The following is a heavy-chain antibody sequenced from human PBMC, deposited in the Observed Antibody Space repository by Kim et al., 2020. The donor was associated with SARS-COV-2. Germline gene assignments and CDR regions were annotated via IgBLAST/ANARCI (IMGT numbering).Heavy chain of an antibody. CDR2: IYYSGST. J-gene: IGHJ5*02. CDR3: AGQEYSSSSDWFDP. V-gene: IGHV4-39*07. Sequence: SETLSLTCTVSGGSISSSSYYWGWIRQPPGKGLEWIGSIYYSGSTYYNPSLKSRVTISVDTSKNQFSLKLSSVTAADTAVYYCAGQEYSSSSDWFDPWGQGTLVTVSS. CDR1: GGSISSSSYY. D-gene: IGHD6-13*01.